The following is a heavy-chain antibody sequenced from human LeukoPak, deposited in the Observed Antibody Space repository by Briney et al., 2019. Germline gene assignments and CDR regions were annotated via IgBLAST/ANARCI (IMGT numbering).Heavy chain of an antibody. D-gene: IGHD3-10*01. CDR3: ARVLWFGELLF. CDR2: IKQDGSEK. J-gene: IGHJ4*02. V-gene: IGHV3-7*01. Sequence: GGSLRPSCAASGFTFSSYWMSWVRQAPGKGLEWVASIKQDGSEKYYVDSVKGRFTISRDNAKNSLYLQMNSLRAEDTAVYYCARVLWFGELLFWGQGTLVTVSS. CDR1: GFTFSSYW.